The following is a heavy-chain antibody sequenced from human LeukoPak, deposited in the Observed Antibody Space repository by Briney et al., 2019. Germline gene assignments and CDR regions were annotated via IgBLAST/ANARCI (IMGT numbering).Heavy chain of an antibody. V-gene: IGHV3-48*01. D-gene: IGHD3-16*02. J-gene: IGHJ4*02. Sequence: GGSLRLSCAASGFTFSNYNLNWVRQAPGKGLEWLLYITSSSSAIYYADSVKGRFTISRDDSKNSLYLQMNSLKTEDTARYYCVSLIGDFWGQGTLVTVSS. CDR1: GFTFSNYN. CDR2: ITSSSSAI. CDR3: VSLIGDF.